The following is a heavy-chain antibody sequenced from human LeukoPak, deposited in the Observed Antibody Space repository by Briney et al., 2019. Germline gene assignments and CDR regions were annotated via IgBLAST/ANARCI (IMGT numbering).Heavy chain of an antibody. CDR2: INPNSGGT. CDR3: AREGEGYLDN. V-gene: IGHV1-2*02. CDR1: GYTFTDYY. J-gene: IGHJ4*02. Sequence: ASVKVSCKASGYTFTDYYMHWERQAPGQGLEWMGWINPNSGGTKYAQKFQGRVTMTRDTSISTAYMELSRLRSDDTAVYYCAREGEGYLDNWGQGTLVTVSS.